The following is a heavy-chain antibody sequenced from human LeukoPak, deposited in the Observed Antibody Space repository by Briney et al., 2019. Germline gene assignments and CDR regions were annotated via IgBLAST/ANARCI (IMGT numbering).Heavy chain of an antibody. Sequence: SETLSLTCAVYGGSFSGYYWSWIRQHPGKGLEWIGYIYYSGSTYYNPSLKSRVTISVDTSKNQFSLKLSSVTAADTAVYYCARVSYYYDSSGPDAAFDIWGQGTMVTVSS. CDR2: IYYSGST. CDR3: ARVSYYYDSSGPDAAFDI. CDR1: GGSFSGYY. J-gene: IGHJ3*02. D-gene: IGHD3-22*01. V-gene: IGHV4-31*11.